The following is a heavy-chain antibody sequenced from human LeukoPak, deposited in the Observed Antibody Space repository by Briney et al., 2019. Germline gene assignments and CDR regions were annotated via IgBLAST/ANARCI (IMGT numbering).Heavy chain of an antibody. CDR2: INHSGST. Sequence: PSETLSLTCAVYGGSFSGYYWSWIRQPPGKGLEWIGEINHSGSTNYNPSLKSRVTISVDTSKNQFSLKLSSVTAADTAVYYCARPYVWGSYRYGFGYWGQGTLVTVSS. J-gene: IGHJ4*02. CDR1: GGSFSGYY. D-gene: IGHD3-16*02. CDR3: ARPYVWGSYRYGFGY. V-gene: IGHV4-34*01.